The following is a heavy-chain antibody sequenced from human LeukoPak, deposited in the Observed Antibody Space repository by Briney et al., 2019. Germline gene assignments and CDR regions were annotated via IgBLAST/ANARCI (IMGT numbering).Heavy chain of an antibody. CDR3: AGHLPSVLLWFGELSAYFDY. D-gene: IGHD3-10*01. CDR1: GGSFSGYY. V-gene: IGHV4-34*01. CDR2: IDHSGST. Sequence: SETLSLTCAVYGGSFSGYYWTWIRQPPGKGLEWIGEIDHSGSTNYNPSLKSRVTISVDTSKNQFSLKLSSVTAADTAVYYCAGHLPSVLLWFGELSAYFDYWGQGTLVTVSS. J-gene: IGHJ4*02.